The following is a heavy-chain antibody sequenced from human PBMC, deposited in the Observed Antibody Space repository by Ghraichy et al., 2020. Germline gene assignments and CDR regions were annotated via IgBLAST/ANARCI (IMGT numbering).Heavy chain of an antibody. V-gene: IGHV3-74*01. J-gene: IGHJ4*02. D-gene: IGHD4-17*01. Sequence: GGSLRLSCAASGFSFSSFWMHWVRQAPGKGLVWVSRINSDGSSTSYADSVKGRFTISRDNAKNTLYLQMNSLRAEDTAVYYCASTWGSDYGDLDSWGQGTLVTVSS. CDR3: ASTWGSDYGDLDS. CDR1: GFSFSSFW. CDR2: INSDGSST.